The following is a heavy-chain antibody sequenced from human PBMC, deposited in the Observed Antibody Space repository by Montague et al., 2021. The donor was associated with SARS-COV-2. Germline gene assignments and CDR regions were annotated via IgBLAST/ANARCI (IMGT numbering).Heavy chain of an antibody. D-gene: IGHD3-3*01. CDR3: ARHSGRDTIFGVVIIPDASDI. V-gene: IGHV4-34*01. CDR1: GGSFSVYY. CDR2: INHSGTA. Sequence: SETLSLTCAVYGGSFSVYYWSWLRQSPRSGLEWIAEINHSGTANYNPSLKSRVSISVDTSKNQFSLKLSSVTAADTAVYYCARHSGRDTIFGVVIIPDASDIWGQGTMVTVSS. J-gene: IGHJ3*02.